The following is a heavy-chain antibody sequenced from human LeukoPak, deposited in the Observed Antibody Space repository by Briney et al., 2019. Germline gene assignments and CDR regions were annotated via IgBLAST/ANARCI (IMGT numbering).Heavy chain of an antibody. CDR1: GYTFTSYG. J-gene: IGHJ5*02. CDR3: ARAQITGTMWFDP. D-gene: IGHD1-7*01. Sequence: ASVKVSCKASGYTFTSYGISWVRQAPGQGLEWMGWISAYNGNTNYAQKLQGRVTMTTDTSTSTAYAELRSLRSDDTAVYYCARAQITGTMWFDPWGQGTLVTVSS. V-gene: IGHV1-18*01. CDR2: ISAYNGNT.